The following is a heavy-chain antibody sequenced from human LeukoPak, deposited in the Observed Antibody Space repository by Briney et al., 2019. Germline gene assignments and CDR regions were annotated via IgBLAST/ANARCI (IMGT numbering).Heavy chain of an antibody. D-gene: IGHD2-2*01. CDR2: INPNSGGT. J-gene: IGHJ5*02. Sequence: ASVKVSCKASGYTFTGYYMHSVRQAPGQGLEWMGWINPNSGGTNYAQKFQGRVTMTRDTSISTAYMELSRLRSDDTAVYYCARPPLGYCSSTSCLAFDPWGQGTLVTVSS. V-gene: IGHV1-2*02. CDR1: GYTFTGYY. CDR3: ARPPLGYCSSTSCLAFDP.